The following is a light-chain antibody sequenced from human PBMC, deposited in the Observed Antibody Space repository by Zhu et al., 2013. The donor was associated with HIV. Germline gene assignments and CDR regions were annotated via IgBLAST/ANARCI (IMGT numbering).Light chain of an antibody. Sequence: DIVMTQSPLSLPVTPGEPASISCRSSQSLLHSNGYTYLDWYLQKPGQSPQLLIYLGSNRASGVPDRFSGSGSGTDFTLKISRVEAEDVGVYYCMQALQTPRTFGPGTKLDIK. CDR3: MQALQTPRT. V-gene: IGKV2-28*01. CDR1: QSLLHSNGYTY. CDR2: LGS. J-gene: IGKJ3*01.